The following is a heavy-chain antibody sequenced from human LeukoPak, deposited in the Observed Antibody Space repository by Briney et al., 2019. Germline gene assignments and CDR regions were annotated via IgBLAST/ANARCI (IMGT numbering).Heavy chain of an antibody. CDR2: MYYSGIT. CDR1: GGSISSSSYY. V-gene: IGHV4-39*01. CDR3: ARHFSSAWYSNDY. Sequence: SETLSLTCSVSGGSISSSSYYWGWIRQPPGKGPEWITTMYYSGITYYNPSLKSRVTISVDTSKNQFSLHLTSVTAADTAVYYCARHFSSAWYSNDYWGQGTLVTVSS. D-gene: IGHD6-19*01. J-gene: IGHJ4*02.